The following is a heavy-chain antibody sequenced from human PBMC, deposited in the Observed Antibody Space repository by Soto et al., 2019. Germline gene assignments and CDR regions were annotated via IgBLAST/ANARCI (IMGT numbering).Heavy chain of an antibody. CDR1: GYSFTSYW. CDR2: IYPGDSDT. CDR3: ARAPVRSSSSWYADHSGMGV. J-gene: IGHJ6*02. V-gene: IGHV5-51*01. Sequence: PGESLKISCKGSGYSFTSYWIGWVRQMPGKGLEWMGIIYPGDSDTRYSPSFQGQVTISADKSISTAYLQWSSLKASDTAMYYCARAPVRSSSSWYADHSGMGVCGQVPTGTVAS. D-gene: IGHD6-13*01.